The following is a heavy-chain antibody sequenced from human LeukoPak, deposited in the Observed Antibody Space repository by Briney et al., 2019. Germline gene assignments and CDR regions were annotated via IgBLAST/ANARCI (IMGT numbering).Heavy chain of an antibody. CDR1: GFTFSSYA. D-gene: IGHD2-21*01. CDR3: AKERPPHRGGGMDV. CDR2: ISGSGGST. J-gene: IGHJ6*02. Sequence: PGGSLRLSCAASGFTFSSYAISWVRQAPGKGLEGVSAISGSGGSTYYADSVKGRFTISRDNSKNTLYLQMNSLRAEDTAVYYCAKERPPHRGGGMDVWGQGTTVTVSS. V-gene: IGHV3-23*01.